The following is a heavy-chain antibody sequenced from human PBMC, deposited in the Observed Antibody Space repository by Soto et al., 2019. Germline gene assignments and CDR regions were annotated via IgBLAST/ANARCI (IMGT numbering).Heavy chain of an antibody. D-gene: IGHD2-2*01. CDR2: ISYDGSNK. CDR1: GFTFSSYA. V-gene: IGHV3-30-3*01. CDR3: ARGEKGSSTSSGNWFDP. Sequence: QVQLVESGGGVVQPGRSLRLSCVASGFTFSSYAMHWVRQAPGKGLEWVAVISYDGSNKYYADSVKGRFTISRDNSKNTLYLQMNSLRAEDTAVYYCARGEKGSSTSSGNWFDPWGQGTLVTVSS. J-gene: IGHJ5*02.